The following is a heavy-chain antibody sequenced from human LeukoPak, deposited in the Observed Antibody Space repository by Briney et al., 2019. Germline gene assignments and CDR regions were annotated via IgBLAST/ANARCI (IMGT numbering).Heavy chain of an antibody. J-gene: IGHJ5*02. CDR1: GGSISSYY. V-gene: IGHV4-59*01. Sequence: SETLSLTCTVSGGSISSYYWSWIRQPPGKGLEWIGYIYYSGSTNYNPSLKSRVTISVDTSKNQFSLKLSSVTAADTAVYYCARGHKRGYSGYDSGNWFDPWGQGTLVTVSS. D-gene: IGHD5-12*01. CDR3: ARGHKRGYSGYDSGNWFDP. CDR2: IYYSGST.